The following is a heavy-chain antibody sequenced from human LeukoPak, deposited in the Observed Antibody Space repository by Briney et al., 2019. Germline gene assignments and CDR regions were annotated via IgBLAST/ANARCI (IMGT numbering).Heavy chain of an antibody. V-gene: IGHV4-4*09. J-gene: IGHJ5*02. Sequence: SETLSLTCTVSGGSISSYYWSWIRQPPGKGLEWIGYIYTSGSTNYNPSLKSRVTISVDTSKNQSSLKLSSVTAADTAVYYCARSGFCSSTSCYPNWFDPWGQGTLVTVSS. CDR3: ARSGFCSSTSCYPNWFDP. CDR1: GGSISSYY. CDR2: IYTSGST. D-gene: IGHD2-2*03.